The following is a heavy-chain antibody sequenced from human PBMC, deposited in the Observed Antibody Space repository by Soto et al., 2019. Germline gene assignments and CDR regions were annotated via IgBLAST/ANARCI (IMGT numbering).Heavy chain of an antibody. CDR1: GGSISSYY. J-gene: IGHJ4*02. CDR3: ARRYGPGFDY. Sequence: SETLSLTCTVSGGSISSYYWSWIRQPQGKGLEWIGYIYYSGSTNYNPSLKSRVTISVDTSKNQFSLKLSSVTAADTAVYYCARRYGPGFDYWGRGTLVTVSS. CDR2: IYYSGST. D-gene: IGHD4-17*01. V-gene: IGHV4-59*08.